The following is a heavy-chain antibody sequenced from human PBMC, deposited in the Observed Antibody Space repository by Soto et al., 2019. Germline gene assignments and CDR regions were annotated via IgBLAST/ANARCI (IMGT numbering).Heavy chain of an antibody. J-gene: IGHJ4*02. CDR2: ISGSTDYI. CDR3: ARDSPDYGYHFDS. Sequence: GSLRLSCAASVFTFSTSSMNWVRQAPGKGLEWVSSISGSTDYIYYADSVKGRFTISRDNAKNSLYLQMNSLRAEDTAVYYCARDSPDYGYHFDSWGQGTLVTVSS. V-gene: IGHV3-21*01. CDR1: VFTFSTSS. D-gene: IGHD4-17*01.